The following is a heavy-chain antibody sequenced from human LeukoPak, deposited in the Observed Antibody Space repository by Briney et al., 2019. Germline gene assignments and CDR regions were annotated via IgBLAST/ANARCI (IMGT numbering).Heavy chain of an antibody. J-gene: IGHJ4*02. CDR3: ARDQSAYGSGNFDY. Sequence: GGSLRLSCAASGFTFSSYSMNWVRQAPGKGLEWVSAINWNGDSTGYADSVKGRFTISRDNAKNSLYLQMNSLRAEDTAVYYCARDQSAYGSGNFDYWGQGTLVTVSS. V-gene: IGHV3-20*04. CDR2: INWNGDST. D-gene: IGHD3-10*01. CDR1: GFTFSSYS.